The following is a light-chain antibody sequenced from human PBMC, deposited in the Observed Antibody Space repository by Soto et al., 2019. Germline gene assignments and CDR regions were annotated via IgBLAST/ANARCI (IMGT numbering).Light chain of an antibody. CDR2: YDS. J-gene: IGLJ2*01. V-gene: IGLV3-21*04. Sequence: SYELTQPPSVSVAPGTTARITCGGNNIGSKSVHWYQQKPGQAPVLVIYYDSDRPSGIPERFSGSNSGNTATLTISRVEAGDEADYYCQVWDSSSDHRVVFGGGTKLTVL. CDR3: QVWDSSSDHRVV. CDR1: NIGSKS.